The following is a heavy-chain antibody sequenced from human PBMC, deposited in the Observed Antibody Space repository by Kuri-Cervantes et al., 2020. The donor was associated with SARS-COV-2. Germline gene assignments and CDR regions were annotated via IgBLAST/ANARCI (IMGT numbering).Heavy chain of an antibody. CDR2: IYHSGST. J-gene: IGHJ4*02. V-gene: IGHV4-4*02. CDR1: GGSISSSNW. CDR3: ARVVVWSGYYFDY. Sequence: SETLSLTCAVSGGSISSSNWWSWVRQPPGKGLEWIGEIYHSGSTNYNPSLKSRVTISVDKSKNQFSLKLSSVTAADTAVYYCARVVVWSGYYFDYWGQGTLVTVSS. D-gene: IGHD3-3*01.